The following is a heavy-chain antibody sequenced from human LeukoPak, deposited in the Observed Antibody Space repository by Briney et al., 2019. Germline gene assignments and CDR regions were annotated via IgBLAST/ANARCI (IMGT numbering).Heavy chain of an antibody. CDR1: GFTFSSYS. CDR3: ASIGEDYGDYDY. V-gene: IGHV3-21*01. CDR2: ISSSSSYI. J-gene: IGHJ4*02. Sequence: AGGSLRLSCAASGFTFSSYSMNWVRQAPGKGLEWVSSISSSSSYIYYADSVKGRFTISRDNAKNSLYLQMNSLRAEDTAVYYCASIGEDYGDYDYWGQGTLDTVSS. D-gene: IGHD4-17*01.